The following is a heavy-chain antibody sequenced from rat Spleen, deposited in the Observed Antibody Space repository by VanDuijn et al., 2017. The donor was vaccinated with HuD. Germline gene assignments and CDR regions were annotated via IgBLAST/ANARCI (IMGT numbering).Heavy chain of an antibody. D-gene: IGHD1-5*01. Sequence: EVQLVESGGGLVQPGRSMKLSCAASGFTFSNYDMAWVRYAPKKGLEWVATISYHGGSTNYRDSVKGRFAISIDNAKNNQYLQMDSLRSEDTATYYCARLRYNPFDYWGEGVMVTVAS. CDR1: GFTFSNYD. CDR2: ISYHGGST. J-gene: IGHJ2*01. V-gene: IGHV5-7*01. CDR3: ARLRYNPFDY.